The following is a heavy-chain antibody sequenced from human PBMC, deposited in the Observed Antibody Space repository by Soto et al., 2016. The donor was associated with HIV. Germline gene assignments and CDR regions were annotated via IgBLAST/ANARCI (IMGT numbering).Heavy chain of an antibody. V-gene: IGHV3-73*01. CDR3: TEARYYCSGGSCPHWFDP. CDR2: IRSKANNYAT. CDR1: GFTFSGSA. D-gene: IGHD2-15*01. Sequence: EVQLVESGGGLVQPGGSLKLSCAASGFTFSGSAMHWVRQASGKGLEWVGRIRSKANNYATAYAASVKGRFTISRDDSKNTAYLQMDSLKTEDTAVYYCTEARYYCSGGSCPHWFDPWGQGNPGHRPL. J-gene: IGHJ5*02.